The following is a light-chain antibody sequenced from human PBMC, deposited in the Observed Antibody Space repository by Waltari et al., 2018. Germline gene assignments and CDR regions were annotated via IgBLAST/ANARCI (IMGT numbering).Light chain of an antibody. Sequence: YELTQPPSVSVSPGHTARITCSGEALPNKYDYWYRQKSGQAPVLVNYEDTKRPSGIPERFSASNSGAVATLTITGAQVEDEADYYCYSTDYTGNYWVFGGGTKLTVL. V-gene: IGLV3-10*01. CDR1: ALPNKY. CDR2: EDT. J-gene: IGLJ3*02. CDR3: YSTDYTGNYWV.